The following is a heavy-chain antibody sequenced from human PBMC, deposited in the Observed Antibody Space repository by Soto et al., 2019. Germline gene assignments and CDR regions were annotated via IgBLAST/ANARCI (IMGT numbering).Heavy chain of an antibody. V-gene: IGHV2-5*02. CDR3: AQSRSISPYSFHP. CDR1: GFSLTTTGLG. J-gene: IGHJ5*02. CDR2: IYWDDND. Sequence: QITLKESGPTLVKRTQTLTLTCTFSGFSLTTTGLGVAWIRQPPGKALEWLALIYWDDNDRYSASLRIRLTITKDTSKNQVVLTLTDEDPADTATYYCAQSRSISPYSFHPWGQGTLVTVSS. D-gene: IGHD1-26*01.